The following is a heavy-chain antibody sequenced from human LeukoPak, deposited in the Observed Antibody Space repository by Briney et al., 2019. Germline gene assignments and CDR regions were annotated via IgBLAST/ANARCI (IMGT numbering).Heavy chain of an antibody. V-gene: IGHV3-53*01. CDR2: LYSDGNT. D-gene: IGHD3-10*01. CDR1: GFTVITND. J-gene: IGHJ4*02. Sequence: GGSLRLSCAASGFTVITNDMTWVRQAPGKGLEWVSVLYSDGNTKYADSVQGRFSISRDNAKNSLYLQMNSLRAEDTAVYYCARDTKEGTFDYWGQGTLVTVSS. CDR3: ARDTKEGTFDY.